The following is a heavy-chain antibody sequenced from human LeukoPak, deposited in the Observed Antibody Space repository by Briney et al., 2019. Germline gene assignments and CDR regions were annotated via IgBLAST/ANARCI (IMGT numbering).Heavy chain of an antibody. J-gene: IGHJ4*02. D-gene: IGHD1-14*01. CDR2: ISYSVNT. CDR3: ARHNPKSLGNFDY. Sequence: SETLSLTCTVSGDSVSSDYWSWIRQPPGKGLEWIAYISYSVNTNYNPSLKSRVTISVDTSRNQVSLKLKSVTAADTAVFYCARHNPKSLGNFDYWGRGTLVSVSS. CDR1: GDSVSSDY. V-gene: IGHV4-59*08.